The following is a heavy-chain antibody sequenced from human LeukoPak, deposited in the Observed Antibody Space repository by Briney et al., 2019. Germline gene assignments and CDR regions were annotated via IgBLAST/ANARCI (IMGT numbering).Heavy chain of an antibody. D-gene: IGHD3-3*01. CDR2: INHSGST. CDR1: GFTFSSSA. V-gene: IGHV4-34*01. Sequence: GSLRLSCAASGFTFSSSAMSWVRQVPGKGLEWIGEINHSGSTNYNPSLKSRVTISVDASKNQFSLKLSSVTAADTAVYYCASKHDFWSGLLSWGQGTLVTVSS. J-gene: IGHJ4*02. CDR3: ASKHDFWSGLLS.